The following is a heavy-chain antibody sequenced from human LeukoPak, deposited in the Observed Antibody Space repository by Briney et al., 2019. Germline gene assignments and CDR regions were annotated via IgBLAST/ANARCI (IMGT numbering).Heavy chain of an antibody. V-gene: IGHV3-74*01. Sequence: GGSLRLSCAASGFTFSSYWMHWVRQAPGMGLVWVSRINSDGSSTSYADSVKGLFTISRDNAKKTLYLQMNSLRAEDTAVYYCARELHDERTRGQQLISRRSFDYWGQGTLVTVSS. CDR2: INSDGSST. CDR3: ARELHDERTRGQQLISRRSFDY. J-gene: IGHJ4*02. CDR1: GFTFSSYW. D-gene: IGHD6-13*01.